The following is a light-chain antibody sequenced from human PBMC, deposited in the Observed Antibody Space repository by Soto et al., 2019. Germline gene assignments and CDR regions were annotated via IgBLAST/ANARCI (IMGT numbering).Light chain of an antibody. CDR3: QQYDSYPRT. CDR2: DAS. Sequence: DIQMTQSPSTLSASVGDRVTITCRASQSMSSWLAWYQQKPGKAPRVLIYDASSLESGVPSRFSGSGSGTEFTLTISSLQPDDFAAYFCQQYDSYPRTFGQGTKVDIK. CDR1: QSMSSW. J-gene: IGKJ1*01. V-gene: IGKV1-5*01.